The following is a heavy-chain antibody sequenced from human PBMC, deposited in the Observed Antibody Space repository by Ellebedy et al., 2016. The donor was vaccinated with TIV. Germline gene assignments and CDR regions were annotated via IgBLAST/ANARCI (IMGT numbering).Heavy chain of an antibody. J-gene: IGHJ3*02. Sequence: PGGSLRLSCAASGFTFSSYAMSWVRQAPGKGLEWVSAISGSGGSTYYADSVKGRFTISRDNSKNTLYLQMNSLRAEDTAVYYCAKDSTYYYDSSGYSAVHVDAFDIWGQGTMVTVSS. CDR1: GFTFSSYA. D-gene: IGHD3-22*01. CDR2: ISGSGGST. V-gene: IGHV3-23*01. CDR3: AKDSTYYYDSSGYSAVHVDAFDI.